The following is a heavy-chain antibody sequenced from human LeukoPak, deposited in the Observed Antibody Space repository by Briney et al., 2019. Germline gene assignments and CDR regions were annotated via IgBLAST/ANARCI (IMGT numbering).Heavy chain of an antibody. Sequence: PGGSLRLSCSAFGFTFSSYAMHWVRQAPGKGLEYVSAISSNGGSTYYADSVKGRFTISRDNSKNTLYLQMSSLRAEDTAVYYCTTGGSGRWYYFDYWGQGTLVTVSS. J-gene: IGHJ4*02. CDR1: GFTFSSYA. V-gene: IGHV3-64D*06. CDR2: ISSNGGST. D-gene: IGHD3-10*01. CDR3: TTGGSGRWYYFDY.